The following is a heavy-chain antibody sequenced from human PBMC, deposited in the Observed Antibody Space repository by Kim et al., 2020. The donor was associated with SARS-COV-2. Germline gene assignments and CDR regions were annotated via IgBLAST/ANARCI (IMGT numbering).Heavy chain of an antibody. CDR2: IYHSGST. Sequence: SETLSLTCAVSGGSISSSNWWSWVRQPPGKGLEWIGEIYHSGSTNYNPSLKSRVTISVVKSKNQFSLKLSSVTAADTAVYYCARVGDVITFGGAVSWGQGTLVTVSS. J-gene: IGHJ4*02. D-gene: IGHD3-16*01. CDR3: ARVGDVITFGGAVS. V-gene: IGHV4-4*02. CDR1: GGSISSSNW.